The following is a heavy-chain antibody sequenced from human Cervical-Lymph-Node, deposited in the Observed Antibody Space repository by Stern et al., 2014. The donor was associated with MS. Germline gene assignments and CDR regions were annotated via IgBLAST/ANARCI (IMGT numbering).Heavy chain of an antibody. CDR1: KYNFNTHW. CDR3: ARHGGPNWNHEAHNWFDP. Sequence: QLVQSGAEVKKPGESLKISCKGSKYNFNTHWIAWVRQMPGKGLEWLGNIYPGNSDTRYNPSLQGQVSISADKSIPTAYLHFGSLKASDSAMYFCARHGGPNWNHEAHNWFDPWGQGTLVTVSS. CDR2: IYPGNSDT. J-gene: IGHJ5*02. D-gene: IGHD1-14*01. V-gene: IGHV5-51*03.